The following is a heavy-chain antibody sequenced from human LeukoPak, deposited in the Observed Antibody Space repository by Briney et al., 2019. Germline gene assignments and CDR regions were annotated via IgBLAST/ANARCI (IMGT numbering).Heavy chain of an antibody. J-gene: IGHJ5*02. CDR2: TYYRSKWYN. V-gene: IGHV6-1*01. CDR1: GDSVSSNSAA. Sequence: SQTLSLTCVISGDSVSSNSAAWNWIRQSPSRGLEWLGRTYYRSKWYNDYAESVKSRIIVKPDTSKNQFSLQLNSVTPEDTAVYYCACSRIAVAGNNWFDPWGQGTLVTVSS. D-gene: IGHD6-19*01. CDR3: ACSRIAVAGNNWFDP.